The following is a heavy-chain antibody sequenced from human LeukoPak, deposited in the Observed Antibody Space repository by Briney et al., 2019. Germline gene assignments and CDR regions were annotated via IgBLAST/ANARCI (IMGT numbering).Heavy chain of an antibody. D-gene: IGHD3-10*01. CDR2: MNPNSGNT. CDR3: ARGKSGQGIFDY. J-gene: IGHJ4*02. Sequence: ASVKVSCKASGYTFTSYDINWVRQATGQGLEWVGWMNPNSGNTGYAQKFQGRVTITRNTSISTAYMELSSLRSEDTAVYYCARGKSGQGIFDYWGQGTLVTVSS. CDR1: GYTFTSYD. V-gene: IGHV1-8*03.